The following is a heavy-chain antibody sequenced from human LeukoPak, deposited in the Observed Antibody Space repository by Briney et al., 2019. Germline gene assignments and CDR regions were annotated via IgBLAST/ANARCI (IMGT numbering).Heavy chain of an antibody. Sequence: GESLKISCKGSGYSFTSYGISWVRQAPGQGLEWIGWISAYNGNTNYAQELQGRVTMTTDTSTSTAYMELRSLRSDDTAVYYCARDDEQWPNDAFDIWGQGTMVTVSS. CDR3: ARDDEQWPNDAFDI. CDR2: ISAYNGNT. V-gene: IGHV1-18*01. J-gene: IGHJ3*02. CDR1: GYSFTSYG. D-gene: IGHD6-19*01.